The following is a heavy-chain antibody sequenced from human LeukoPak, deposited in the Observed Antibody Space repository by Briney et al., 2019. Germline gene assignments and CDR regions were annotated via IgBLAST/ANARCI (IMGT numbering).Heavy chain of an antibody. CDR1: GYSFTSYW. CDR2: IYPGDSDT. CDR3: ARHLYVVTAIPDY. J-gene: IGHJ4*02. V-gene: IGHV5-51*01. D-gene: IGHD2-21*02. Sequence: GESLKISCKGSGYSFTSYWIGWVRQMPGKGLEWMGIIYPGDSDTRYSPSFQGQVAISADKSISTAYLQWSSLKASDTAMYYCARHLYVVTAIPDYWGQGTLVTVSS.